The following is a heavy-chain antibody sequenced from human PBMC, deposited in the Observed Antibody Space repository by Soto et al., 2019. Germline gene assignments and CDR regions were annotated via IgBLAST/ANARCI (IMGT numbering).Heavy chain of an antibody. D-gene: IGHD3-10*01. V-gene: IGHV4-34*01. CDR2: INHSGST. CDR1: GGSFSGYY. Sequence: SETLSLTCAVYGGSFSGYYWSWIRQPPGKGLEWIGEINHSGSTNYNPSLKSRVTISVDTSKDQFSLKLSSVTAADTAVYYCARGKGRYYGSGPHYYYGMDVWGQGTTVTVSS. CDR3: ARGKGRYYGSGPHYYYGMDV. J-gene: IGHJ6*02.